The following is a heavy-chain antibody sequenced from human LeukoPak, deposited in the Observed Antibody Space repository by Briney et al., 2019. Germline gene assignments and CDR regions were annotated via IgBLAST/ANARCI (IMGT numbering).Heavy chain of an antibody. CDR1: GFTSSSYA. Sequence: PGGSLRLSCAASGFTSSSYAMSWVRQAPGKGLEWVSVIYSGGSTDYADSVKGRFTIPRDNAKNTLYLQMNSLRAEDTAVYYCARLPFWSGSSDYWGQGTLVTVSS. J-gene: IGHJ4*02. CDR3: ARLPFWSGSSDY. V-gene: IGHV3-66*04. CDR2: IYSGGST. D-gene: IGHD3-3*01.